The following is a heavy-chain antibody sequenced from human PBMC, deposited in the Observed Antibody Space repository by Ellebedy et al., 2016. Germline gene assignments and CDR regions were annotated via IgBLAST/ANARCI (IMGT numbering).Heavy chain of an antibody. CDR3: ASFSRSYRNLDY. CDR1: GFTFSSYA. V-gene: IGHV3-23*01. J-gene: IGHJ4*02. CDR2: ISGSGTST. Sequence: GGSLRLSCAASGFTFSSYAMSWVRQAPGKGLEWVSSISGSGTSTYYADSVKGRFTISRDNSKNTLYLQMNSLRAEDTAVYYCASFSRSYRNLDYWGQGTLVTVSS. D-gene: IGHD1-26*01.